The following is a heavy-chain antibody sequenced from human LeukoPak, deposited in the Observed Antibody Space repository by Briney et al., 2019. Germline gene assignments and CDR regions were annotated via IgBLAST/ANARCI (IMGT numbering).Heavy chain of an antibody. V-gene: IGHV4-39*01. CDR1: GDSIRSSNYY. Sequence: PSETLSLTCIVSGDSIRSSNYYWGWIRQPPGKGLEWIGNFFYSGSTYYNPSLKSRVTISVDTSKNQFSLKLRSVTAADTAVYYCARHGWDSNNWYYVDYWGQGTLVTVSS. J-gene: IGHJ4*02. D-gene: IGHD5-24*01. CDR2: FFYSGST. CDR3: ARHGWDSNNWYYVDY.